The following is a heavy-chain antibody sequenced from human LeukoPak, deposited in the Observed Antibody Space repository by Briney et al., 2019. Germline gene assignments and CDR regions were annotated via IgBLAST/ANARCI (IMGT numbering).Heavy chain of an antibody. CDR3: ARDGLYSYGYRPGFFDY. CDR1: GGTLNNYA. Sequence: GSSVEVSFTGSGGTLNNYAFSWGGQGPGQGGEWVGGVIPIFGTANYAQKFQGRVTITADESTSTAYMELSSLRSEDTAVYYCARDGLYSYGYRPGFFDYWGQGTLVTVSS. V-gene: IGHV1-69*01. CDR2: VIPIFGTA. D-gene: IGHD5-18*01. J-gene: IGHJ4*02.